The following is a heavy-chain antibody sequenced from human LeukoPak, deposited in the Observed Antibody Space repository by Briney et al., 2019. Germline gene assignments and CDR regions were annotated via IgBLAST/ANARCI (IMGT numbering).Heavy chain of an antibody. Sequence: TGGSLRLSCAASGFTFSSYDMHWVRQATGKGLEWVSAIGTAGDTYYPGSVKGRFTISRENAKNSLYLQMNSLRAGDMAVYYCARGDYYGDYRSGWYFDLWGRGTLVTVSS. CDR2: IGTAGDT. CDR1: GFTFSSYD. J-gene: IGHJ2*01. CDR3: ARGDYYGDYRSGWYFDL. V-gene: IGHV3-13*01. D-gene: IGHD4-17*01.